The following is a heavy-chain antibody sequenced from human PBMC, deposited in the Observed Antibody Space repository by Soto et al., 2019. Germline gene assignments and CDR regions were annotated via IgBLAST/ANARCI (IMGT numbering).Heavy chain of an antibody. CDR1: GGSFSGYY. Sequence: QVQLQQWGAGLLKPSETLSLTCAVYGGSFSGYYWSWIRQPPGKGLEWIGEINHSGSTNYNPSLKSRVTISVDTSKNQFSLKLSSVTAADTAVYYCARGGKRDSSTPVGCWFDPWGQGTLVTVSS. CDR2: INHSGST. J-gene: IGHJ5*02. D-gene: IGHD6-13*01. V-gene: IGHV4-34*01. CDR3: ARGGKRDSSTPVGCWFDP.